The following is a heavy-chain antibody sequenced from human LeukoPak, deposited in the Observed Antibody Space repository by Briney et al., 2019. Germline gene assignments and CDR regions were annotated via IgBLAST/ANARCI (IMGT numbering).Heavy chain of an antibody. J-gene: IGHJ5*02. Sequence: PGGSLRLSCVASGFSFSNYAMTWVRQAPGKGLEWVSVVSGSGSGSFHADSVKGRFTISRDNSKNTLYLQMNSLRVEDTAVYYCARERGYSYGSFDPWGQGTLVTVSS. CDR1: GFSFSNYA. D-gene: IGHD5-18*01. CDR2: VSGSGSGS. V-gene: IGHV3-23*01. CDR3: ARERGYSYGSFDP.